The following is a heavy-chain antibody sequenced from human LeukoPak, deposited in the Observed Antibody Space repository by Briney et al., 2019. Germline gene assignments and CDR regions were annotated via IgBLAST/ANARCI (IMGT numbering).Heavy chain of an antibody. CDR1: GVIISSYA. D-gene: IGHD2/OR15-2a*01. J-gene: IGHJ5*02. V-gene: IGHV3-23*01. CDR2: INGRGDNT. CDR3: AKDRVSPGFNWFDL. Sequence: PGGSLRLSCAASGVIISSYAMSWVRQAPGKGLEWVSAINGRGDNTYYADFGKGRFTISRDNSKSTVYLPMNSLRTEDTAVYYCAKDRVSPGFNWFDLWGQGTLVTVSS.